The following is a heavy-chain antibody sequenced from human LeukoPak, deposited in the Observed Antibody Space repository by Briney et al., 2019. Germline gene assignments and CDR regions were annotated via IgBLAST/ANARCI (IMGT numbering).Heavy chain of an antibody. CDR2: IIPILGIA. D-gene: IGHD3-9*01. J-gene: IGHJ4*02. CDR1: GGTFSSYA. V-gene: IGHV1-69*04. Sequence: SVKVSCKASGGTFSSYAISWVRQAPGQGLEWMGRIIPILGIANYAQKFQGRVTITADKSTSTAYMELSSLRSEDTAVYYCARADYDILTGSQGHFDYWGQGTPVTVSS. CDR3: ARADYDILTGSQGHFDY.